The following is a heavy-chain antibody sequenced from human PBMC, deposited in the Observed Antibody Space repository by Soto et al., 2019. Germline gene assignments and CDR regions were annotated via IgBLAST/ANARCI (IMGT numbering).Heavy chain of an antibody. J-gene: IGHJ4*02. V-gene: IGHV4-59*01. CDR1: GGSISSYY. CDR3: ARESSGPNFDY. Sequence: SETLSLTCTVSGGSISSYYWSWIRQPPGKGLEWIGYIYYSGSTNYNPSLKSRVTISVDTSKNQFSLKLSSVTAADTAVYYCARESSGPNFDYWGQGTLVTVSS. CDR2: IYYSGST. D-gene: IGHD3-22*01.